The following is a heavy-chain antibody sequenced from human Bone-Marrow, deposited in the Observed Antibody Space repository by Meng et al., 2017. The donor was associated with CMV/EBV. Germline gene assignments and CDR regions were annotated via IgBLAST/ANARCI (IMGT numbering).Heavy chain of an antibody. CDR3: ARAPTYYDFWSGGDYGMAV. J-gene: IGHJ6*02. D-gene: IGHD3-3*01. CDR1: GYTFTGYY. V-gene: IGHV1-2*02. Sequence: ASVKVSCKASGYTFTGYYMHWVRQAPGQGLEWMGWINPNSGGTNYAQKFQGRVTMTRDTSISTAYMELSRLRSDDTAVYYCARAPTYYDFWSGGDYGMAVWGQGNTVHVYS. CDR2: INPNSGGT.